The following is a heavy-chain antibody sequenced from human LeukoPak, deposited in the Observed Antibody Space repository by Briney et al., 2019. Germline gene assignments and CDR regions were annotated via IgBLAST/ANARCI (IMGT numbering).Heavy chain of an antibody. CDR3: AKDPHYYDSSGYYPYP. CDR2: INSDGSST. Sequence: GGSLRLSCAASGFTFSNFWMHWVRQAPGKGLVWVSRINSDGSSTSYADSVKGRFTISRNNAENTLYLQMNSLRAEDTAVYYCAKDPHYYDSSGYYPYPWGQGALVTVSS. CDR1: GFTFSNFW. D-gene: IGHD3-22*01. V-gene: IGHV3-74*01. J-gene: IGHJ5*02.